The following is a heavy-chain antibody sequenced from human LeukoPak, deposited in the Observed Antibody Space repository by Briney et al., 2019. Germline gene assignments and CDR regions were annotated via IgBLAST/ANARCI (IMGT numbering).Heavy chain of an antibody. V-gene: IGHV3-72*01. CDR3: TRGWQFGH. CDR1: GFTLSDHY. CDR2: TRNKANNYST. Sequence: GGSLRLSCATSGFTLSDHYLDWVRQAPGKGLEWVGRTRNKANNYSTEYAASVRGRFTISRDDSNNSLYLQMSSLKIEDSAMYYCTRGWQFGHWGQGTLVTVSS. J-gene: IGHJ5*02.